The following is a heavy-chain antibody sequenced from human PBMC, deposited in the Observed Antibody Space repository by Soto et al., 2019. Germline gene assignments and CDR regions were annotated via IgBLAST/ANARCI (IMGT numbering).Heavy chain of an antibody. D-gene: IGHD2-2*01. J-gene: IGHJ4*02. CDR2: ITVGGGT. CDR3: AKDHCGTTSCIWGPDY. V-gene: IGHV3-23*01. Sequence: GGSLRLSCATSGFTFSVYPMNWVCQAPGKGLEWVSSITVGGGTYYADSVKGRFTISRDNYKNTLYLQMNSLRDEDTAVYYCAKDHCGTTSCIWGPDYWGQGTQVTVSS. CDR1: GFTFSVYP.